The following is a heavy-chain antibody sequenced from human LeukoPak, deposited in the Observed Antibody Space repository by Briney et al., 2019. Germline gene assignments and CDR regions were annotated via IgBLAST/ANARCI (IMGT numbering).Heavy chain of an antibody. CDR2: ISRSGTTI. CDR3: ARLDQNDY. D-gene: IGHD1/OR15-1a*01. J-gene: IGHJ4*02. Sequence: GGSLRLSCAASRFTFSSYEMNWVRQAPGKGLEWVAYISRSGTTIYYADSVKGRFTISRDNANNPLYLQMNSLRAEDTAVYYCARLDQNDYWGQGTLVTVSS. V-gene: IGHV3-48*03. CDR1: RFTFSSYE.